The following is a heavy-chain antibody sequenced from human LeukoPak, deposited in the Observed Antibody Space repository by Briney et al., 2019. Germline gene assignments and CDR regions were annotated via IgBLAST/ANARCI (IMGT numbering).Heavy chain of an antibody. CDR3: DAADF. J-gene: IGHJ4*02. CDR2: IWYNEGDNQ. V-gene: IGHV3-33*01. Sequence: PGGSLRLSCAASGFMFATYGMHWVRQAPGKGLEWVAVIWYNEGDNQYYGDSVKGRFTISRDNSKNTLYLQINNLRAEDTAIYYCDAADFWGQGTLGTVSS. D-gene: IGHD6-13*01. CDR1: GFMFATYG.